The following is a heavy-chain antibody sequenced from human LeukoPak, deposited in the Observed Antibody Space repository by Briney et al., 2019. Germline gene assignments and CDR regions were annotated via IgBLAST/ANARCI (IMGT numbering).Heavy chain of an antibody. D-gene: IGHD1-26*01. J-gene: IGHJ4*02. V-gene: IGHV3-23*01. CDR2: ISGSGGST. CDR1: GFTFSSYA. Sequence: GGSLRLSCAASGFTFSSYAMSWVRQGPGKGLEWVSAISGSGGSTYYADSVKGRFTISRDNSKNTLYLQMNSLRAEDTAVYYCAKSRSYIWGKTDYWGQGTLVTVSS. CDR3: AKSRSYIWGKTDY.